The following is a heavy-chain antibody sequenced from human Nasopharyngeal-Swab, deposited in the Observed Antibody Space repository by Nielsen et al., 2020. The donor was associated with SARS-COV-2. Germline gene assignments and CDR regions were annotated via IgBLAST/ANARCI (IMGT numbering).Heavy chain of an antibody. V-gene: IGHV3-74*01. J-gene: IGHJ4*02. Sequence: GGSLRLSCAASGFTFSSYWMHWVRKAPGKGLVWVSRIDTVGSSTIYADSVKGRFTISRDNAQNTLYLQMNSLTAEDAAVYYCARGVGPQPLPSYFDYWGQGTLVTVSS. CDR1: GFTFSSYW. CDR3: ARGVGPQPLPSYFDY. CDR2: IDTVGSST. D-gene: IGHD2-15*01.